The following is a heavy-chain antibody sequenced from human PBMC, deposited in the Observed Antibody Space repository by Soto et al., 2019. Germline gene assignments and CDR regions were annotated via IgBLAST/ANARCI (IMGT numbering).Heavy chain of an antibody. J-gene: IGHJ4*02. CDR3: ARRPVTYYFDY. Sequence: GGSLRLSCAASGFTFSSYVMSWVRQAPGKGLEWVSAIYSGGTTYYVDSVKGRFTISRDNSKNTLYLQMDSLRAEDTAVYFCARRPVTYYFDYWGQGTLVTVSS. CDR1: GFTFSSYV. V-gene: IGHV3-66*02. D-gene: IGHD4-17*01. CDR2: IYSGGTT.